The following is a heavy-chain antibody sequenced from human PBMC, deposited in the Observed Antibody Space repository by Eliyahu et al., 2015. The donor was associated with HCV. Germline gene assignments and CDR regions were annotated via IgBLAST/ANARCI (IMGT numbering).Heavy chain of an antibody. CDR2: ISYDGSNK. CDR1: GFXFSTYA. J-gene: IGHJ5*02. Sequence: QVQLVESGGGVVQPGRSLRLXCAASGFXFSTYAXXWVRQAPGKGLEWVAVISYDGSNKYYADPVKGRFTISRDNFKNTLYLQMNSLRVEDTAVYYCARDHGNYYDSSGYSLADNWFDPWGQGTLVTVSS. CDR3: ARDHGNYYDSSGYSLADNWFDP. D-gene: IGHD3-22*01. V-gene: IGHV3-30*04.